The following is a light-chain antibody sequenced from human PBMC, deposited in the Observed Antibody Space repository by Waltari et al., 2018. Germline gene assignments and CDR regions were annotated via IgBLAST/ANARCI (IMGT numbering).Light chain of an antibody. V-gene: IGKV1-5*03. CDR1: QSISNL. CDR2: KAS. Sequence: DIQMTQSPSTLSASVGDRVTITCRASQSISNLLAWYQQKPGKVPKYLISKASNLESGVPSRFSGSGSGTEFTLTISSLQPDDFASYYCQQYNGRFGQGTKVEMK. CDR3: QQYNGR. J-gene: IGKJ1*01.